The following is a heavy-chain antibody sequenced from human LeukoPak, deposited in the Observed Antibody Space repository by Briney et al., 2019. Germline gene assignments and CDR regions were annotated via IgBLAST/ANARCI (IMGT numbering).Heavy chain of an antibody. V-gene: IGHV4-38-2*01. CDR1: GYSIANGYH. D-gene: IGHD4-11*01. CDR3: ARSEINDYMRF. CDR2: IYQSGST. Sequence: PSETLSLTCSVSGYSIANGYHWAWVRQPPGKRLEWLGSIYQSGSTYDNLSLKSRLTTSVDTSKNQFSLTMRAVTAADTALYYCARSEINDYMRFWGQGILVTVSS. J-gene: IGHJ4*02.